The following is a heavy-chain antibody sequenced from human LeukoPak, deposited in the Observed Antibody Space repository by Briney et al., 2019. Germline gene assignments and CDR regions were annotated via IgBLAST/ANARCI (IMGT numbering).Heavy chain of an antibody. Sequence: GGSLRLSCAASGFTFSSYGIHWVRQAPGKGLEWVSAISGSGGSTYYADSVKGRFTISRDNSKNTLYLQMNSLRAEDTAVYYCAKDDLYCYDSSGYQPSFDYWGQGTLVTVSS. J-gene: IGHJ4*02. CDR2: ISGSGGST. V-gene: IGHV3-23*01. D-gene: IGHD3-22*01. CDR3: AKDDLYCYDSSGYQPSFDY. CDR1: GFTFSSYG.